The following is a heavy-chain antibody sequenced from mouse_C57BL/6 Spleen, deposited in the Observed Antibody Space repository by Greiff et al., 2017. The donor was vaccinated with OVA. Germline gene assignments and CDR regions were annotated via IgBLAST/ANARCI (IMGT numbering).Heavy chain of an antibody. J-gene: IGHJ2*01. Sequence: VQLVESGAELARPGASVKMSCKASGYTFTSYTMHWVKQRPGQGLEWIGDINPRSGYTKYNQKFKDKATLTADKSSSTAYMQLSSLTSEDSAFYYCARSPQPVPFDYWGQGTTLTVSS. CDR3: ARSPQPVPFDY. CDR1: GYTFTSYT. D-gene: IGHD6-1*01. CDR2: INPRSGYT. V-gene: IGHV1-4*01.